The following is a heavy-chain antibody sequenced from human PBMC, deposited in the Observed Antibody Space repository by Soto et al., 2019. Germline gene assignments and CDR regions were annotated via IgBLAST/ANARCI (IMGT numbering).Heavy chain of an antibody. D-gene: IGHD6-13*01. CDR2: FYYSGAT. CDR1: GGSVSSGTYY. V-gene: IGHV4-61*01. Sequence: SETLSLTCTVSGGSVSSGTYYWSWIRQPPGKGLEWIGYFYYSGATNYNPSLKSRVAISVDTSKNQFSLKVSSVTAADTAVYYCARGVIAAAATWGQGILVTVSS. J-gene: IGHJ4*02. CDR3: ARGVIAAAAT.